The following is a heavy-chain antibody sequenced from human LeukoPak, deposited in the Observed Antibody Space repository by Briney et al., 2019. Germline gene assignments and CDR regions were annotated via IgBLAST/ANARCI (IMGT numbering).Heavy chain of an antibody. CDR2: IRCDGSNK. D-gene: IGHD6-6*01. J-gene: IGHJ4*02. Sequence: GGSLRLSCAASGFTFSSYGMHWVRQAPGKGLEWVAFIRCDGSNKYYADSVKGRFTISRDNSKNTLYLQMNSLRAEDTAVYYCAKGSYSSSSYYWGQGTLVTVSS. CDR3: AKGSYSSSSYY. V-gene: IGHV3-30*02. CDR1: GFTFSSYG.